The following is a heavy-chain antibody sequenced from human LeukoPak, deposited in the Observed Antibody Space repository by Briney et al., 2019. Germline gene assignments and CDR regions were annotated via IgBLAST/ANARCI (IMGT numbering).Heavy chain of an antibody. Sequence: SQTLSLTCAISGDSVASNNGAWNWIRQSPSRGLEWLGRTYYRSKWYNDYAMPMKGRISINPDTSKNQFSLQVNSVTPEDTAIYYCARDLGTSGWYTFDNWGQGTLVTVSS. CDR3: ARDLGTSGWYTFDN. CDR2: TYYRSKWYN. D-gene: IGHD6-19*01. J-gene: IGHJ4*02. CDR1: GDSVASNNGA. V-gene: IGHV6-1*01.